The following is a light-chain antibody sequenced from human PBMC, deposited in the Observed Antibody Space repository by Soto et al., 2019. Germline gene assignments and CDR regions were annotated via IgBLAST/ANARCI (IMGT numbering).Light chain of an antibody. Sequence: EVVLTQSPGTLSLSPGESATLSCRASQSVYINSLAWYQHKRGRAPRLLIYGASTRATAVPARFTGSGSGKDFALTISSLAPEDAAVYYCQQYGGSPFTFGPGTNLDIK. J-gene: IGKJ2*01. CDR1: QSVYINS. V-gene: IGKV3-20*01. CDR3: QQYGGSPFT. CDR2: GAS.